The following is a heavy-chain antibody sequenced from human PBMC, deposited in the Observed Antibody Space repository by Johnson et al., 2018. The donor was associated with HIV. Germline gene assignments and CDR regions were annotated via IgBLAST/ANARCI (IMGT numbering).Heavy chain of an antibody. CDR2: IGRNSGTI. CDR3: ARRGGTGYSEPIDF. CDR1: GFTVSSNY. J-gene: IGHJ3*01. V-gene: IGHV3-48*04. D-gene: IGHD2-15*01. Sequence: VQLVESGGGLVQPGGSLRLSCAASGFTVSSNYMSWVRQAPGKGLEWVSSIGRNSGTIGYADSVKGRFTISRDNAKNSLYLQMDSLRVDDTAIYYCARRGGTGYSEPIDFWGQGTMVTVSS.